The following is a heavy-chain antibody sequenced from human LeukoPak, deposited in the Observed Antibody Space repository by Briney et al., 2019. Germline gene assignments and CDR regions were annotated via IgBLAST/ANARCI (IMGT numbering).Heavy chain of an antibody. CDR3: ARALYGHAPPIYYYYGMDV. CDR2: VYYSGST. D-gene: IGHD2-8*01. J-gene: IGHJ6*02. CDR1: GVSVSSYY. Sequence: SETLSLTCTVSGVSVSSYYWSWIRQPPGKGLEYIGYVYYSGSTNYNPSLKSRVTMSVDTSKSQLTLKLNSVTAADTAVYFCARALYGHAPPIYYYYGMDVWGPGTAVTVSS. V-gene: IGHV4-59*02.